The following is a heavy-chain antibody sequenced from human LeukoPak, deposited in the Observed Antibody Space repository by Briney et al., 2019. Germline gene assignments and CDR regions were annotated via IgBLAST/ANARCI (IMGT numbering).Heavy chain of an antibody. V-gene: IGHV4-39*07. D-gene: IGHD3-22*01. J-gene: IGHJ3*02. CDR2: IYYSGST. CDR3: ARDRDYDGSGFYRGDAFDI. Sequence: SETLSLTCTVSGGSISSSNYYWGWIRQPPGKGLEWIGSIYYSGSTYYNPSLKSRVTISVDTSKNQFSLKLSSVTAADTAVYYCARDRDYDGSGFYRGDAFDIWGQGTMVTVSS. CDR1: GGSISSSNYY.